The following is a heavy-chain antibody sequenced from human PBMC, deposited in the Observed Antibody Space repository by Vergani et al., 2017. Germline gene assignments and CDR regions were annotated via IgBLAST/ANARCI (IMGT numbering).Heavy chain of an antibody. CDR3: AREGYSSTFDY. CDR2: IYYSGRT. CDR1: GGSIRSYY. Sequence: QVQLQESGPGLVKPSETLSLTCTVPGGSIRSYYWSWIREPPGKGPEWIGYIYYSGRTNYNPSLKSRVTISVDKSKNPFSLKRRSVTAADTAVYYCAREGYSSTFDYWGQGTLVTVSS. D-gene: IGHD6-13*01. V-gene: IGHV4-59*01. J-gene: IGHJ4*02.